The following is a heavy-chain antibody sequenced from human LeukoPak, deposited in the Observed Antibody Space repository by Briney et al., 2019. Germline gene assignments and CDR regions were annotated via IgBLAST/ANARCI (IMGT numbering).Heavy chain of an antibody. J-gene: IGHJ4*02. Sequence: GGSLRLSCAASGFTFSTFAMIWVRQPPGKGLEWVSSILPSGGEIHYADSVRGRFTISRDNSKSTLSLQMNSLRAEDTAVYYCARGPSGYHNTGGQGTLVTVSS. CDR3: ARGPSGYHNT. CDR1: GFTFSTFA. D-gene: IGHD5-12*01. V-gene: IGHV3-23*01. CDR2: ILPSGGEI.